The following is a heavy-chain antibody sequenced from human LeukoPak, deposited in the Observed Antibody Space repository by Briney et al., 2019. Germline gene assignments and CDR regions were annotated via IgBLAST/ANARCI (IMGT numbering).Heavy chain of an antibody. CDR3: ARVGASVAGPFDY. V-gene: IGHV3-53*01. D-gene: IGHD6-19*01. Sequence: GGPLRLSCAASGVSVSNSYMSWVRQAPGKGLEWISVDYRGESTYYADSVKGRFTISRDNFKNTVYLQMNNMRAEDTAVYYCARVGASVAGPFDYWGQGTLVTVSS. CDR2: DYRGEST. J-gene: IGHJ4*02. CDR1: GVSVSNSY.